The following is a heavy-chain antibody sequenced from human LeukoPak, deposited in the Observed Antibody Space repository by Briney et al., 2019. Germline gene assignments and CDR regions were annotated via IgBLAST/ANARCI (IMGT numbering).Heavy chain of an antibody. CDR2: ISAYNGNT. Sequence: ASVKVSCKASGYTFTSYGISWVRQAPGQGLAWMGWISAYNGNTNYAQKLQGRVTMTTDTSTSTAYMELRSLRSDDTAVYYCARVKDIVVVVAARYYYYYGMDVWGQGTTVTVSS. J-gene: IGHJ6*02. D-gene: IGHD2-15*01. V-gene: IGHV1-18*01. CDR3: ARVKDIVVVVAARYYYYYGMDV. CDR1: GYTFTSYG.